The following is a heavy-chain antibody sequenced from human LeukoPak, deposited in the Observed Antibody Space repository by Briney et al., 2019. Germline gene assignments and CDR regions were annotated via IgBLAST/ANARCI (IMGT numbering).Heavy chain of an antibody. V-gene: IGHV4-39*07. CDR2: IYYSGIT. D-gene: IGHD6-19*01. CDR1: GGSISSSSYY. CDR3: ARDPLTAGYYYIDV. J-gene: IGHJ6*03. Sequence: NPSETLSLTCTVSGGSISSSSYYWGWIRQPPGKGLEWIGSIYYSGITYYNPSLKSRVTISVDTSKNQFSLNLTSVTAADTAMYYCARDPLTAGYYYIDVWGKGTTVTVSS.